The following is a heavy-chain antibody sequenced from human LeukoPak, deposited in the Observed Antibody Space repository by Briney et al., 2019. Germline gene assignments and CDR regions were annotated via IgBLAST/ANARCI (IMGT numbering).Heavy chain of an antibody. D-gene: IGHD4-23*01. J-gene: IGHJ4*02. V-gene: IGHV1-8*01. Sequence: GASVKVSCKASGYTFTSYDINWVRQATGQGLEWMGWMNPNSGNTGYAQKFQGRVTITADKSTSTAYMELSSLRSEDTAVYYCAYGGNSRVDYWGQGTLVTVSS. CDR2: MNPNSGNT. CDR3: AYGGNSRVDY. CDR1: GYTFTSYD.